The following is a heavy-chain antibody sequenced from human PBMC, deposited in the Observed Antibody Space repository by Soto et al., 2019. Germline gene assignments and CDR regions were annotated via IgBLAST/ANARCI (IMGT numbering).Heavy chain of an antibody. CDR3: ARDTFGGSLWYICGMDV. Sequence: GGSLRLSCAASGFTFSSYAMSWVRQAPGKGLEWVSAISGSGGSTYYADSVKGRFTISRDNSKNTLYLQMNSLRAEDSAVYYCARDTFGGSLWYICGMDVWGQGTTVTVSS. J-gene: IGHJ6*02. D-gene: IGHD3-16*01. CDR2: ISGSGGST. V-gene: IGHV3-23*01. CDR1: GFTFSSYA.